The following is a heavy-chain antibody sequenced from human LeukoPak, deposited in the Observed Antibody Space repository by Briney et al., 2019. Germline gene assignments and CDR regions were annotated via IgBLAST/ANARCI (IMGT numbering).Heavy chain of an antibody. J-gene: IGHJ3*02. V-gene: IGHV4-59*01. CDR2: IYYSGST. CDR3: ARVLISGYEPNDAFDI. CDR1: GGSISSYY. D-gene: IGHD5-12*01. Sequence: ASETLSLTCTVSGGSISSYYWSWIRQPPGKGLEWIGYIYYSGSTNYNPSLKSRVTISVDTSKNQFSLKLSSVTAADTAVYYCARVLISGYEPNDAFDIWGQGTMATVSS.